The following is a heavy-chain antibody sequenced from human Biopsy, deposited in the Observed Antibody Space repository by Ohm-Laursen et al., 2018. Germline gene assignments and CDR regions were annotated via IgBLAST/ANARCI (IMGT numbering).Heavy chain of an antibody. CDR1: GDAFLGYY. CDR3: ARDLLEWSLPS. V-gene: IGHV1-2*02. D-gene: IGHD3-3*01. CDR2: IYPNSGDT. Sequence: ASVKVSCKASGDAFLGYYLHWVRQAPGQGLEWMGSIYPNSGDTDFAQKFQGRVSMTRDTSVSTAYLGLSSLRSDDTAIYYCARDLLEWSLPSWGQGTLVTVSS. J-gene: IGHJ4*02.